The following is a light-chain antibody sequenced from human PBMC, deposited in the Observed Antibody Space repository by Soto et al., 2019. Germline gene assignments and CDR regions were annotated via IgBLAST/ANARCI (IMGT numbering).Light chain of an antibody. V-gene: IGLV2-14*01. J-gene: IGLJ2*01. CDR3: SSYTSSRPVV. Sequence: QSALTQPASVSGSPGQSITISCTGTSSDVGGYNYVSWYQLHPGKAPKRMIYEVRNRPSGVSNRFSGSKSGNTASLTISGLQAEDEADYYCSSYTSSRPVVFGGGTKLTVL. CDR2: EVR. CDR1: SSDVGGYNY.